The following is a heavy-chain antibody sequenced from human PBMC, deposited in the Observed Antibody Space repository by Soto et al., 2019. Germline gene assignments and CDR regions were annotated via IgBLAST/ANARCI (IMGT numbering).Heavy chain of an antibody. D-gene: IGHD4-17*01. J-gene: IGHJ4*02. CDR2: IARDGSNI. V-gene: IGHV3-30-3*01. CDR1: GFTFSHYA. Sequence: QVQLVESGGGVVQPGRSLRLSCEASGFTFSHYALHWVRQAPGKGLEWVAVIARDGSNIYYADSVEGRFTISRDNSKNRMYLQMNTLRAEDTSVYYCAGESYGDLYFDYWGQGILVTVSS. CDR3: AGESYGDLYFDY.